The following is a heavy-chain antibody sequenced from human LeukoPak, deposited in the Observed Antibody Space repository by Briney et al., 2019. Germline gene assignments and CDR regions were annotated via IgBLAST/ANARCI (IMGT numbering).Heavy chain of an antibody. Sequence: SETLSLTCTVSGGSISSSSYYWGWIRQPPGKGLEWIGSIYYSGSTYYKPSLKSRVTISVDTSKNQFSLKLTSVTAADTAVYYCGRRSRSTWNYRRGDYWGQGTLVTVSS. CDR1: GGSISSSSYY. V-gene: IGHV4-39*01. CDR3: GRRSRSTWNYRRGDY. CDR2: IYYSGST. J-gene: IGHJ4*02. D-gene: IGHD1-7*01.